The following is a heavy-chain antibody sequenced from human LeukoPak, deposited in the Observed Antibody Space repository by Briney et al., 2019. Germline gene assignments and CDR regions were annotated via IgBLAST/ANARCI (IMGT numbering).Heavy chain of an antibody. CDR2: IRRRDDYT. J-gene: IGHJ4*02. CDR3: ANDYRSGSFHDF. Sequence: GGSLRLSCAASGFTFSSYAMHWVRQPPGKGLEWVSVIRRRDDYTYYADSVKGRFTISRDNSKNTLYLQMNTLRAEDTAVYYCANDYRSGSFHDFWGQGTLVTVSS. CDR1: GFTFSSYA. V-gene: IGHV3-23*01. D-gene: IGHD3-10*01.